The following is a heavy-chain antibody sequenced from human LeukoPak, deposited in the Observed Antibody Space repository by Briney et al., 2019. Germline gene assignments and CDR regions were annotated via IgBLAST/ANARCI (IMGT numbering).Heavy chain of an antibody. CDR1: GFTFSDYY. J-gene: IGHJ4*02. V-gene: IGHV3-11*04. CDR3: AKAYYDSSGYYYFDY. CDR2: ISSSGSTI. Sequence: GGSLRLSCAASGFTFSDYYMSWIRQAPGKGLEWVSYISSSGSTIYYADSVKGRFTISRDNAKNSLYLQMNSLRAEDTAVYYCAKAYYDSSGYYYFDYWGQGTLVTVSS. D-gene: IGHD3-22*01.